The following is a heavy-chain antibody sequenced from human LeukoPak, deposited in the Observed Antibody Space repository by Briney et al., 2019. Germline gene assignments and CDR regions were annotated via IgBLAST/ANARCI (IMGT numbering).Heavy chain of an antibody. Sequence: SETLSLTCAVYGGSISGYSWSWIRQPPGKGLEWIGEINHSGSTNYNPSVRSRVTVSEDTSKNQFSLKLNSVTAADTAVYYCARGRGNEYGDYDYWGQGALVTISS. CDR1: GGSISGYS. V-gene: IGHV4-34*01. D-gene: IGHD4-17*01. CDR3: ARGRGNEYGDYDY. J-gene: IGHJ4*02. CDR2: INHSGST.